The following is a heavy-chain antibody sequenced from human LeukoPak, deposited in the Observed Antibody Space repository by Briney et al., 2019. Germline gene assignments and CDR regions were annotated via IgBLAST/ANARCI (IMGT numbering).Heavy chain of an antibody. V-gene: IGHV4-4*07. CDR2: IYTSGST. Sequence: SETLSLTCTVSGGSISSYYWSWLRQPAGKGLEWIGRIYTSGSTNYNPSLKSRVTLSVDTSKNQFSLKLSSVTAADTAVYYCARVGVRSSSGESFDYWGQGTLVTVSS. CDR3: ARVGVRSSSGESFDY. J-gene: IGHJ4*02. D-gene: IGHD6-6*01. CDR1: GGSISSYY.